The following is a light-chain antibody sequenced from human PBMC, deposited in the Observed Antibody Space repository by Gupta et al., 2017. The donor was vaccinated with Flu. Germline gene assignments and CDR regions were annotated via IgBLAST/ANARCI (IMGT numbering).Light chain of an antibody. Sequence: PCTLSLSPGERSTLSCRASQSVSSSYLAWYQQKPGQAPRLLIYGASSRATGIPDRFSGSGSGTDFTLTISRLEPEDFAVYYCQQYGSSRTFGQGTKVEIK. CDR3: QQYGSSRT. CDR1: QSVSSSY. J-gene: IGKJ1*01. V-gene: IGKV3-20*01. CDR2: GAS.